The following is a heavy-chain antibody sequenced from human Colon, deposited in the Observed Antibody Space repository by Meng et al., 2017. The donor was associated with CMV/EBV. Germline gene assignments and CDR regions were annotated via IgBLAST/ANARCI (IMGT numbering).Heavy chain of an antibody. Sequence: KVSCKASGYTFTTYGISWVRQAPGQGLEWMGWISVYNGNTKYAQKLQGRITLTTDTSTNTAYMELRSLRFDDTAVYYCARDGPVAGLGDALDIWGQGTMVTVSS. CDR1: GYTFTTYG. J-gene: IGHJ3*02. V-gene: IGHV1-18*01. D-gene: IGHD6-19*01. CDR2: ISVYNGNT. CDR3: ARDGPVAGLGDALDI.